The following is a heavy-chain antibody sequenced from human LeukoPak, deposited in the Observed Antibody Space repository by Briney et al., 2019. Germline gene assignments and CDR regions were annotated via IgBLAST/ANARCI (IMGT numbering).Heavy chain of an antibody. Sequence: PGGSLRLSRAASGFTFSNYGMHWVRQAPGKGLEWVAVISSDGSNKYYGDSVKGRFTISRDNSKNTLYLQMNSLRVEDTALYYCAKGGYYYDGSAYQVDYWGQGTLVTVSS. CDR3: AKGGYYYDGSAYQVDY. CDR1: GFTFSNYG. V-gene: IGHV3-30*18. J-gene: IGHJ4*02. CDR2: ISSDGSNK. D-gene: IGHD3-22*01.